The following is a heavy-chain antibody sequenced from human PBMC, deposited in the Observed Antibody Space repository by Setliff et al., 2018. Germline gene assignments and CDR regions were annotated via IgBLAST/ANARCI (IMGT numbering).Heavy chain of an antibody. CDR2: TIPIFGTT. V-gene: IGHV1-69*05. CDR1: GGTFSSYG. D-gene: IGHD3-22*01. J-gene: IGHJ6*03. Sequence: SVKVSCKASGGTFSSYGISWVRQAPGQGLEWMGGTIPIFGTTDYAQKFRGRVTIITDESTSTAFMQLSSLRSEDTAVYYCVREGVDSRSSTDYRYYMDVWGKGTAVTVSS. CDR3: VREGVDSRSSTDYRYYMDV.